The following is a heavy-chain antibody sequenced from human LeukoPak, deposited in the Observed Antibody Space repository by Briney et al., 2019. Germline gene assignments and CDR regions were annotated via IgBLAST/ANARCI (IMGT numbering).Heavy chain of an antibody. V-gene: IGHV1-18*01. Sequence: ASVKVSCKASGYTFTSYGISWVRQAPGQGLEWMGWISAYNGNTDYAQKLQGRVTMTTDTSTSTAYMELRSLRSDDTAVYYCARDGGRGAAAGTFDYWGQGTLVTVSS. D-gene: IGHD6-13*01. CDR3: ARDGGRGAAAGTFDY. J-gene: IGHJ4*02. CDR1: GYTFTSYG. CDR2: ISAYNGNT.